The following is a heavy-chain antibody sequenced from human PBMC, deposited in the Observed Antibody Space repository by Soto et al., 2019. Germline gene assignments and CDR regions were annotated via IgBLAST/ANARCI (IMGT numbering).Heavy chain of an antibody. D-gene: IGHD2-2*02. CDR2: IAPTDSYS. J-gene: IGHJ6*02. CDR1: GYSYTNYW. Sequence: GESLKISCKGSGYSYTNYWISWVRQMPGKGLEWMGRIAPTDSYSYYSPSFQGHVTFSVDKSISTAYLQWNSLNASDTAMYFCARHSDVVSVRAPISLGYYHGMAVWGPGTTVTVSS. V-gene: IGHV5-10-1*01. CDR3: ARHSDVVSVRAPISLGYYHGMAV.